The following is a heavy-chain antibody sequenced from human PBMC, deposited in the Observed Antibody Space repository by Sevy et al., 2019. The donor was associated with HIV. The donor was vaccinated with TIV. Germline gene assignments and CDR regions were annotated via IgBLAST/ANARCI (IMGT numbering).Heavy chain of an antibody. CDR1: GYTLTKLS. CDR3: ATVGLRYYSGASSYQGDWFDP. J-gene: IGHJ5*02. V-gene: IGHV1-24*01. CDR2: FDPQDGET. Sequence: ASVKVSCKVSGYTLTKLSIHWVRQAPGKGLEWMGDFDPQDGETIYAERFQGRLTMTVDTSIDTAYMELSSLTSEDTAVDYCATVGLRYYSGASSYQGDWFDPWGQGTLVTVSS. D-gene: IGHD2-15*01.